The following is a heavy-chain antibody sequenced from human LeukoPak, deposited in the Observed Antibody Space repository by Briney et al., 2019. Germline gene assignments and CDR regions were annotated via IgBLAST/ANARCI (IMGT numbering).Heavy chain of an antibody. V-gene: IGHV4-34*01. CDR1: GESFSGYS. CDR3: ARGRPFCSTTIRYLGRFYYFYMDV. D-gene: IGHD2-2*01. CDR2: VNHSGST. Sequence: PSETLSLTCAVYGESFSGYSWSWIRQAPGKGREWIGEVNHSGSTNYKPSLKSRVTISVDTSKNQFSLKLNSVTAADTAVYYCARGRPFCSTTIRYLGRFYYFYMDVWGKGATVTVSS. J-gene: IGHJ6*03.